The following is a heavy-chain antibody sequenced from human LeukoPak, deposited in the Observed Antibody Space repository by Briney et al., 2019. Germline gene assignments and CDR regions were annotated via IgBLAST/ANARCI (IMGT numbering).Heavy chain of an antibody. CDR3: ARDPSITGTTLDWFDP. V-gene: IGHV1-2*02. CDR2: INPNSGGT. J-gene: IGHJ5*02. CDR1: GYTFTGYY. D-gene: IGHD1-7*01. Sequence: ASVRVSYRASGYTFTGYYMHWVRQAPGQGLEWMGWINPNSGGTNYAQKFQGRVTMTRDTSISTAYMELSRLRSDDTAVYYCARDPSITGTTLDWFDPWGQGTLVTVSS.